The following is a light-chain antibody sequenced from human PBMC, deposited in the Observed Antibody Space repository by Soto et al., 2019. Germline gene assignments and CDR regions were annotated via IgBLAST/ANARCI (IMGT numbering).Light chain of an antibody. CDR3: QQYYNWPLT. Sequence: EIVMTQSPATLSVSPGDSATLSCRASQSVTSNVAWYQQKPGQAPRLLIYGTSTRVTGIPARFSGSGSGTEFTLTISSPQSEDFAVYYCQQYYNWPLTFGGGTKVDIK. CDR2: GTS. J-gene: IGKJ4*01. V-gene: IGKV3-15*01. CDR1: QSVTSN.